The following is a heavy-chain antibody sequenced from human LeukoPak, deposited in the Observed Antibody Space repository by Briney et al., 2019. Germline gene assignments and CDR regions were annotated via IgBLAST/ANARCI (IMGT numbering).Heavy chain of an antibody. Sequence: ASVKVSCKASGYTFTDYYMNWVRQAPGQGLEWMGWIHPNSGGTNYAQKFQGRVTMTRDTSISTAYMELSRLTFDDTAVYCCGRKSAARKTSEFDYWGQGTLVTVSS. CDR3: GRKSAARKTSEFDY. CDR1: GYTFTDYY. V-gene: IGHV1-2*02. D-gene: IGHD6-6*01. J-gene: IGHJ4*02. CDR2: IHPNSGGT.